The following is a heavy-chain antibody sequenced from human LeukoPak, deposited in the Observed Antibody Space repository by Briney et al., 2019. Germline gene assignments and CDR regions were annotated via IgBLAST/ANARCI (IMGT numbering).Heavy chain of an antibody. Sequence: TSETLSLTCTVSGGSIRGSSYYWVWIRQPPGKGLEWIGTIYYSRSTYYNPSLKSRVTISADTSKNQLSLKVRSVTAADTAVYYCARSSGVVIHNWFDPWGQGTLVTVSS. J-gene: IGHJ5*02. CDR2: IYYSRST. V-gene: IGHV4-39*01. D-gene: IGHD3-3*01. CDR1: GGSIRGSSYY. CDR3: ARSSGVVIHNWFDP.